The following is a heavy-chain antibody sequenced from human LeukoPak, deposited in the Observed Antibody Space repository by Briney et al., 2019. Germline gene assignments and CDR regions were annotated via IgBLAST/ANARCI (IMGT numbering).Heavy chain of an antibody. V-gene: IGHV1-69*04. CDR2: IFPVLGVT. J-gene: IGHJ2*01. CDR1: GYTFTSYG. Sequence: SVKVSCKASGYTFTSYGISWVRQAPGQGLEWVGKIFPVLGVTNYAQRFQGRVTITADKSTSTVYMELSSLRSDDTAVYYCAKPAYCGGDCYRHYWYFDLWGRGTLVIVSS. CDR3: AKPAYCGGDCYRHYWYFDL. D-gene: IGHD2-21*02.